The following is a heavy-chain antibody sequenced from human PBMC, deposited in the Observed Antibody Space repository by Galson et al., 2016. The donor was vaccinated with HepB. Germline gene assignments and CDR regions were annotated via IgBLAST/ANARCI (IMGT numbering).Heavy chain of an antibody. Sequence: SVKVSCKASGGTFSSYAVTWIRQAPGQGLEWMGGILPMFGTPNFIQKFHDRVTFTADESTNTAYLELRSLKSDDTAVYFCAREYCSRGNCYPTLDSWGQGTLVTVS. CDR1: GGTFSSYA. V-gene: IGHV1-69*13. CDR3: AREYCSRGNCYPTLDS. J-gene: IGHJ4*03. D-gene: IGHD2-15*01. CDR2: ILPMFGTP.